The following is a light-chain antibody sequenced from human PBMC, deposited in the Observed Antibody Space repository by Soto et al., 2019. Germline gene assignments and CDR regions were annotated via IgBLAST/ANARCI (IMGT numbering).Light chain of an antibody. V-gene: IGKV3-11*01. CDR1: QSVSSY. CDR3: QQRSNWPSIT. J-gene: IGKJ5*01. CDR2: DAS. Sequence: EIVLTQSPATLSLSPWERAALAGSASQSVSSYLAWYQQKPGQAPRLLIYDASNRATGIPARFSGSGSGTDFTLTISSLEPEDFAVYYCQQRSNWPSITFGQGTRLEIK.